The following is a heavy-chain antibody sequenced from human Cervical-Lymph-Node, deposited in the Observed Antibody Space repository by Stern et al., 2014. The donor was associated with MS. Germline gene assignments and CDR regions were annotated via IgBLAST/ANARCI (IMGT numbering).Heavy chain of an antibody. D-gene: IGHD2-15*01. CDR2: VSYSGST. J-gene: IGHJ4*02. V-gene: IGHV4-39*01. Sequence: QLQLQESGPGLVKPSETLSLTCTVSGVSISSTNFYWAWIRQPPGKGLEWVGSVSYSGSTYYNPSLKSRVTMSVDTSKNQFSLRLNSVTATDTAVYYCARHVTPKWWVNYWGQGTLVTVSS. CDR1: GVSISSTNFY. CDR3: ARHVTPKWWVNY.